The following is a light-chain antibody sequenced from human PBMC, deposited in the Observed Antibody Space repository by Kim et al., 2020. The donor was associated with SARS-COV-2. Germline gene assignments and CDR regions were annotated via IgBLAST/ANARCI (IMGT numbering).Light chain of an antibody. J-gene: IGKJ4*01. CDR1: HSVSSSY. CDR3: QQYVSSPLT. Sequence: PGERATLSCRASHSVSSSYLAWYQQKPGQAPRLLIYGASSRATGIPDRFGGSGSGTDFTLTISRLEPEDFAVYYCQQYVSSPLTFGGGTKV. CDR2: GAS. V-gene: IGKV3-20*01.